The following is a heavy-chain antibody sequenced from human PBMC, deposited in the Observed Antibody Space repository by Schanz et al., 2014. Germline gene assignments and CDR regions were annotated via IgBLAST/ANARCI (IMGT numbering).Heavy chain of an antibody. Sequence: QVQLEQSGAEVKKPGASVKVSCKTSGYAFSDYGITWVRQAPGQGLEWMGRIIPILGLAKYEQKFQDKVTITADKSPSTACMELTSLRSEDTAGYYCARGSTMITSAFEFWGQGTLGTVSS. CDR3: ARGSTMITSAFEF. CDR1: GYAFSDYG. V-gene: IGHV1-69*04. CDR2: IIPILGLA. J-gene: IGHJ4*02. D-gene: IGHD3-16*01.